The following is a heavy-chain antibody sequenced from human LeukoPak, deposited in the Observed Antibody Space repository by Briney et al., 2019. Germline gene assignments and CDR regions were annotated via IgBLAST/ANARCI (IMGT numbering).Heavy chain of an antibody. CDR1: GYTFTGYY. J-gene: IGHJ6*03. CDR2: ISAYNGNT. Sequence: ASVKVSCKASGYTFTGYYMHWVRQAPGQGLEWMGWISAYNGNTNYAQKLQGRVTMTTNTSTSTAYMELRSLRSDDTAVYYCARLEWELLSLGYYYYYMDVWGKGTTVTISS. V-gene: IGHV1-18*04. CDR3: ARLEWELLSLGYYYYYMDV. D-gene: IGHD1-26*01.